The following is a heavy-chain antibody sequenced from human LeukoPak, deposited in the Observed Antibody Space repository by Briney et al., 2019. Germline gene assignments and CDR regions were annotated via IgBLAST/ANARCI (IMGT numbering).Heavy chain of an antibody. CDR1: GGSISSADYY. D-gene: IGHD3-3*01. V-gene: IGHV4-30-2*01. CDR3: AKNRIMIFGVVKGAFDI. CDR2: IYPSGST. Sequence: PSETLSLTCTGSGGSISSADYYWSWIRQPPGKGLEWIGHIYPSGSTYYNPSLKSRVTLSVDTPKNQLSPKLSSVTAADTAVYYCAKNRIMIFGVVKGAFDISGQGTMVTVSS. J-gene: IGHJ3*02.